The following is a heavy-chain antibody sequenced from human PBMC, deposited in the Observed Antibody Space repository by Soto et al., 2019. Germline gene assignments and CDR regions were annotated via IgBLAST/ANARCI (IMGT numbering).Heavy chain of an antibody. Sequence: ASVTVSCQASGYTSSNYAMHWVRQAPGQRLEWMGWISAYNGNTNYAQKLQGRVTMTTDTSTSTAYMELRSLRSDDTAVYYCARDPRIAYYGMDVWGQGTTVTVSS. J-gene: IGHJ6*02. CDR2: ISAYNGNT. D-gene: IGHD6-13*01. V-gene: IGHV1-18*01. CDR1: GYTSSNYA. CDR3: ARDPRIAYYGMDV.